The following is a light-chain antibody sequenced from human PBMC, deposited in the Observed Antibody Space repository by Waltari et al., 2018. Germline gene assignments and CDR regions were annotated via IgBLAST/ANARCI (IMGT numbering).Light chain of an antibody. Sequence: IVLTQSPGTLSLSPGESATPSCSSSPSLTKRYLAWYQQKPGQAPRLLIYGASSRAAGIPDRFSGSGSGTDFTLTISRLEPEDSAVYYCQQYGSSVMYTFGQGTKLEIK. V-gene: IGKV3-20*01. CDR3: QQYGSSVMYT. CDR2: GAS. CDR1: PSLTKRY. J-gene: IGKJ2*01.